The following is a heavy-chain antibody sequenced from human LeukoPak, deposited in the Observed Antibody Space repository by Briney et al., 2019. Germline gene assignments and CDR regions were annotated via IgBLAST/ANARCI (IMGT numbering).Heavy chain of an antibody. D-gene: IGHD3-22*01. CDR2: INWNSGTI. Sequence: GGSLRLSCAASGFTFDDYAMHWVRQAPGKGLEWVSGINWNSGTIDYADSVKGRFTISRDNSKNTLYLQMNSLRAEDTAVYYCARAYDSSGYAYYYYYYMDVWGKGTTVTVSS. J-gene: IGHJ6*03. CDR3: ARAYDSSGYAYYYYYYMDV. V-gene: IGHV3-9*01. CDR1: GFTFDDYA.